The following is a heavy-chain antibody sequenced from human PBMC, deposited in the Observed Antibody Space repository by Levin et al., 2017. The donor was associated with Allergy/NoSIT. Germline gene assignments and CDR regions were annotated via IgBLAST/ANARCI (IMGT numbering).Heavy chain of an antibody. D-gene: IGHD3-10*01. Sequence: GGSLRLSCAASGFTFSSYGMHWVRQAPGKGLEWVAVISYDGSNKYYADSVKGRFTISRDNSKNTLYLQMNSLRAEDTAVYYCAKEYYGSGSYYNRHDAFDIWGQGTMVTVSS. CDR1: GFTFSSYG. CDR2: ISYDGSNK. J-gene: IGHJ3*02. CDR3: AKEYYGSGSYYNRHDAFDI. V-gene: IGHV3-30*18.